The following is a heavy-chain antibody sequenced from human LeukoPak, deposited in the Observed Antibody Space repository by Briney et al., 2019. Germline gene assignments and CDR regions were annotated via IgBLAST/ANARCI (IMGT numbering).Heavy chain of an antibody. Sequence: GGSLRLSCAASGFTVRSNYLSWVRQAPGKGLEWVSVIYSGGTTYYADSVKGRFTISRDNSKNTLYLQMDSLRAEDTAVYYCARDRDYYVSGSSHYDHWGQGTLVTVSS. CDR1: GFTVRSNY. V-gene: IGHV3-66*01. CDR2: IYSGGTT. D-gene: IGHD3-10*01. CDR3: ARDRDYYVSGSSHYDH. J-gene: IGHJ4*02.